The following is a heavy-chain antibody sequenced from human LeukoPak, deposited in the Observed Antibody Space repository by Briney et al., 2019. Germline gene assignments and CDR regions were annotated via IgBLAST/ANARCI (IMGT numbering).Heavy chain of an antibody. J-gene: IGHJ6*03. V-gene: IGHV3-23*01. CDR3: AKIKWWGISYYYYMDV. Sequence: GGSLRLSCAASGFTFSSYAMSWVRQAPGKGLEWVSAISGSGGSTYYADSGKGRFTISRDNSKNTLYLQMNSLRAEDTAVYYCAKIKWWGISYYYYMDVWGKGTTVTVSS. CDR2: ISGSGGST. CDR1: GFTFSSYA. D-gene: IGHD2-15*01.